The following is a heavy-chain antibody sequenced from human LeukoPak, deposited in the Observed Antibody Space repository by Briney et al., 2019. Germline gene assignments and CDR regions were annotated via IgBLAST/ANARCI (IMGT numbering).Heavy chain of an antibody. V-gene: IGHV3-7*03. CDR2: IKEDGSEK. J-gene: IGHJ3*02. Sequence: GGSLRLSCAASGFKFSTYWMSWVRQAPGKGLEWVANIKEDGSEKYYVDSVKGRFTISRDNAKNSLYVQMNNLRAEDTAVYYCARGVAAAGTSDAFDIWGQGTMVTVSS. CDR1: GFKFSTYW. CDR3: ARGVAAAGTSDAFDI. D-gene: IGHD6-13*01.